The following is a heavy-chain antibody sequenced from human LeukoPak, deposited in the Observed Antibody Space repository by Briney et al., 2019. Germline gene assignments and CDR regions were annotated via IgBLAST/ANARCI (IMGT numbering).Heavy chain of an antibody. CDR3: AKPPGSRMTTVPS. CDR1: GFTFSSYA. J-gene: IGHJ4*02. D-gene: IGHD4-17*01. V-gene: IGHV3-23*01. Sequence: GGALRLSCAASGFTFSSYAMSGGRQAPGKGLEWVSAISGSGGSTYYTDSLKGRFTIPRDNSKNTLYLQMNSLRAEDTAVYYCAKPPGSRMTTVPSGGQGTLVTVSS. CDR2: ISGSGGST.